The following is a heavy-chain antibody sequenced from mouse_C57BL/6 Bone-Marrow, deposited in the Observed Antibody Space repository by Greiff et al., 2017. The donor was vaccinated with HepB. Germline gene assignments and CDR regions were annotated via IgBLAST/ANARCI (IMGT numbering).Heavy chain of an antibody. CDR3: AGEGSDSSGYAFAY. Sequence: QVQLKQSGAELARPGASVKLSCKASGYTFTSYGISWVKQRTGQGLEWIGEIYPRSGNTYYNEKFKGKATLTADKSSSTAYMELRSLTSEDAAVYFCAGEGSDSSGYAFAYWGQGTRVTVSA. CDR2: IYPRSGNT. J-gene: IGHJ3*01. V-gene: IGHV1-81*01. D-gene: IGHD3-2*02. CDR1: GYTFTSYG.